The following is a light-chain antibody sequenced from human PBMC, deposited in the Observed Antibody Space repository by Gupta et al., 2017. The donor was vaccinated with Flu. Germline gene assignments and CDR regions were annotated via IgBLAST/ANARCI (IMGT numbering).Light chain of an antibody. Sequence: QPVLAQLPSASGTPGQRVTISCSGSSSNIGSNTVNWYQQVPGMAPKLLIYGNNQRPSGVPDRFSGSKSGTSASLAINGLQSEDEADYYCAAWDDSLNGHYVFGTGTKVTVL. CDR3: AAWDDSLNGHYV. CDR2: GNN. CDR1: SSNIGSNT. V-gene: IGLV1-44*01. J-gene: IGLJ1*01.